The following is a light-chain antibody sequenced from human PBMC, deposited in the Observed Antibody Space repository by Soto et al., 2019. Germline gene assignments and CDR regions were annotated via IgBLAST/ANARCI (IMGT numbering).Light chain of an antibody. CDR1: GSDIGAYNY. CDR2: GVT. CDR3: SSFTTSYFYV. V-gene: IGLV2-14*01. J-gene: IGLJ1*01. Sequence: QSVLAQPASVSGSPGQSITISCTGSGSDIGAYNYVPWYQQHPGKAPKLLIHGVTRRPSGVSSRFSASKSAYTASLTISGLRAEDEATYFCSSFTTSYFYVFGPGTKVTVL.